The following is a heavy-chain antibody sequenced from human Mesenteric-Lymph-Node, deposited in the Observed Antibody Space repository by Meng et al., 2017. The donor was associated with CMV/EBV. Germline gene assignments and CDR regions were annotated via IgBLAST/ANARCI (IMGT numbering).Heavy chain of an antibody. CDR1: GFTFDIAW. J-gene: IGHJ4*02. CDR3: ARDLGGSPFDY. D-gene: IGHD1-26*01. Sequence: GGSLRLSCSASGFTFDIAWMTWVRQAPGKGLEWVSGISGSGGSTHYADSVKGRFTISRDNSKNTLFLQMNSLRAEDTAVYYCARDLGGSPFDYWGQGALVTVSS. CDR2: ISGSGGST. V-gene: IGHV3-23*01.